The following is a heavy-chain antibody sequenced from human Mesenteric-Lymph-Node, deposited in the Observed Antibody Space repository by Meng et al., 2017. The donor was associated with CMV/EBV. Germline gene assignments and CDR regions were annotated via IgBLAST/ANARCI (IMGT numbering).Heavy chain of an antibody. V-gene: IGHV4-30-4*08. D-gene: IGHD6-25*01. CDR2: IYYSGST. J-gene: IGHJ5*02. CDR3: ALMIAAATNWFDP. CDR1: VGSISSGDYY. Sequence: SVGSISSGDYYWTWIRQPPGKGLEWIGYIYYSGSTYYNPSLKSRVTISIDTSKNQFSLRLSSVIAADTAVYYCALMIAAATNWFDPWGQGTLVTVSS.